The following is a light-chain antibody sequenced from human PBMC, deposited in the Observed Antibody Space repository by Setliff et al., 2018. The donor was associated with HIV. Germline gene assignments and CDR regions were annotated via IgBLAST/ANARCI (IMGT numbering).Light chain of an antibody. CDR1: SSDVGGYDF. CDR2: DVS. Sequence: QSALTQPASVSGSPGQSVTISCTGTSSDVGGYDFVSWYQQHPGKAPKLLIYDVSHRSSGVSHRFSASKSGNTASLTIAGLQVDDEADYYCNSYASGDAHVGFGGGTKVTVL. J-gene: IGLJ2*01. CDR3: NSYASGDAHVG. V-gene: IGLV2-14*03.